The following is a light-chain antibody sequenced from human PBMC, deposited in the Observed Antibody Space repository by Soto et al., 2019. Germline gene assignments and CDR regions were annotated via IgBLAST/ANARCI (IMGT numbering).Light chain of an antibody. V-gene: IGLV1-51*01. Sequence: QSALTQPRSVSGSPGQKVTISCSGSSSNIGGNSVSWYQQLPGTAPKLLIYDDNKRPSGIPDRFSGSKSGTSATLGITGFQTGDEADYYCGSRDSSLSAYVFGTGTKVTVL. CDR3: GSRDSSLSAYV. CDR2: DDN. CDR1: SSNIGGNS. J-gene: IGLJ1*01.